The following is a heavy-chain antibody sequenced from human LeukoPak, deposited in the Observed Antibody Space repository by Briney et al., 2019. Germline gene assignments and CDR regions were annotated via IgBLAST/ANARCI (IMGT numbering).Heavy chain of an antibody. Sequence: GGSLRLSCAASGFTFSHFWMHWVRHAPGKGLEWVSRINTDETSTVYADSAKGRFTISRDNAENTIYLQMNRLRVEDTAVYYCTRGFRVAARPLNDYWGQGTLVTVSS. D-gene: IGHD6-6*01. CDR2: INTDETST. V-gene: IGHV3-74*01. CDR3: TRGFRVAARPLNDY. CDR1: GFTFSHFW. J-gene: IGHJ4*02.